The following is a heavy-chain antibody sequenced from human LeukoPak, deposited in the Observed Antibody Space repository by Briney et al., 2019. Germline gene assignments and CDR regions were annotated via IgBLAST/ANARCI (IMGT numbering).Heavy chain of an antibody. Sequence: PGGSLRLSCAASGFTFSSHWMHWVRQAPGKGLVWVSRINSDGSTTSYADSVKGRFTISRDNAKNTLYLQMNSLRADDTAVYHCTGGPSQSGRFYRGDSWGQRTLVTVSS. CDR3: TGGPSQSGRFYRGDS. D-gene: IGHD1-26*01. J-gene: IGHJ4*02. V-gene: IGHV3-74*01. CDR2: INSDGSTT. CDR1: GFTFSSHW.